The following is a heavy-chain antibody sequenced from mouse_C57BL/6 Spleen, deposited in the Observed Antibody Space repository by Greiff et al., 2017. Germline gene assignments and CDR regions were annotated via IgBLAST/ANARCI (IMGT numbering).Heavy chain of an antibody. CDR1: GFSLTSYG. CDR2: IWGVGST. Sequence: VQLKESGPGLVAPSQSLSITCTVSGFSLTSYGVDWVRQSPGKGLEWLGVIWGVGSTNYNSALKSRLSISKDNSKSQVFLKMNSLQTDDTAMDYCARDYGSSPYYAMDYWGQGTSVTVSS. D-gene: IGHD1-1*01. CDR3: ARDYGSSPYYAMDY. J-gene: IGHJ4*01. V-gene: IGHV2-6*01.